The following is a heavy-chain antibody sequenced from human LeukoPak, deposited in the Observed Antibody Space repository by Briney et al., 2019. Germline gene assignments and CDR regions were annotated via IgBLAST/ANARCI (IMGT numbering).Heavy chain of an antibody. V-gene: IGHV4-38-2*01. D-gene: IGHD1-1*01. CDR2: IYHSGSP. Sequence: PSETLSLTCAVSGYSISSASYWGWIRQPPGKGLEWIGNIYHSGSPYYNPSLKSRVTISVDTSKNQFSLKLSSVTAADTAVYYCARGKFRLRGTCFDYWGQGTLVTVSS. CDR1: GYSISSASY. CDR3: ARGKFRLRGTCFDY. J-gene: IGHJ4*02.